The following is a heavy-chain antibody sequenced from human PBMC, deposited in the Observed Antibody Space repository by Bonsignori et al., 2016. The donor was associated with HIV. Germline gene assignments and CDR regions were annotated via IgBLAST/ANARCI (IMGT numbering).Heavy chain of an antibody. CDR3: ARGPIPSGPYYFDY. J-gene: IGHJ4*02. CDR1: GYTFTSYD. V-gene: IGHV1-8*01. CDR2: MNPNSGNT. Sequence: ASVKVSCKASGYTFTSYDINWVRQATGQGLEWMGWMNPNSGNTGYAQKFQGRVTMTRNTSISTAYMELSSLRSEDTAVYYCARGPIPSGPYYFDYWGQGTLVTVSS.